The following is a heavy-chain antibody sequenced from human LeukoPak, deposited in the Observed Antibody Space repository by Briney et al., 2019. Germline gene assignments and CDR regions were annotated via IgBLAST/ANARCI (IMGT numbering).Heavy chain of an antibody. J-gene: IGHJ4*02. CDR2: ISGSGGRI. D-gene: IGHD6-13*01. CDR1: GFTFSSYA. Sequence: PGGSLRLSCAASGFTFSSYAMSWVRQAPGKGLEWVSTISGSGGRIYYADSVKGRFTISRDNSKNMLYLQMNSLRAEDTALYYCAKDRGGGSTWFDYFDSWGQGTLVTVSS. V-gene: IGHV3-23*01. CDR3: AKDRGGGSTWFDYFDS.